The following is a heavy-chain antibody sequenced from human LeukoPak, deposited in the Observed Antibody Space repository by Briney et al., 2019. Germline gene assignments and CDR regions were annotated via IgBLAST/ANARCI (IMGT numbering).Heavy chain of an antibody. J-gene: IGHJ4*02. CDR3: ARGYSSGWPFDY. Sequence: GASVKVSCKASGYTFLNYDFTWVRQAPGQGLEWMGWISAHNYNTKYAQRFQGRVTMTADTSTTTAYMELRSLRSDDTAVYYCARGYSSGWPFDYWGQGTLVTVSS. D-gene: IGHD6-19*01. CDR1: GYTFLNYD. CDR2: ISAHNYNT. V-gene: IGHV1-18*01.